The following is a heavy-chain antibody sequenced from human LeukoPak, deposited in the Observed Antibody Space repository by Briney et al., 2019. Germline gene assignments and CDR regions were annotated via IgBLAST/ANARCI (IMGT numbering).Heavy chain of an antibody. D-gene: IGHD4-17*01. J-gene: IGHJ4*02. CDR1: GYTFTSYY. CDR3: ASSTPNRDYASAFDY. CDR2: INPSGGST. V-gene: IGHV1-46*01. Sequence: ASVKVSCKASGYTFTSYYMHWVRQAPGQGLEWMGIINPSGGSTSYAQKFQGRVTMTRDTSTSTVYMELSGLRSEDTAVYYCASSTPNRDYASAFDYWGQGTLVTVSS.